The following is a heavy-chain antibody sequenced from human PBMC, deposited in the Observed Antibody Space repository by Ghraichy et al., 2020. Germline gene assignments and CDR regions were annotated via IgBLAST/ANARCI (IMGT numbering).Heavy chain of an antibody. V-gene: IGHV1-24*01. CDR3: VTWIQLWFFDY. CDR2: FDPEDGET. J-gene: IGHJ4*02. CDR1: GYTFTSYY. Sequence: ASVKVSCKASGYTFTSYYMHWVRQAPGQGLEWIGGFDPEDGETIYAQKFQGRVTMTEDTSTDTAYMELSSLRSEDTAVYYCVTWIQLWFFDYWGQGTLVTVSS. D-gene: IGHD5-18*01.